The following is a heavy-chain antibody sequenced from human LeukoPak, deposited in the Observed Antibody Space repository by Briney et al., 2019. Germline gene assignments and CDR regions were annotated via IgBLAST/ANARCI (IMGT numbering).Heavy chain of an antibody. CDR3: ARDILTGSPFDP. CDR1: SDSMSSGSYY. D-gene: IGHD3-9*01. V-gene: IGHV4-61*02. CDR2: IYTSGST. Sequence: TLSLTXTVSSDSMSSGSYYWSWVQQPAGKGLEWIGRIYTSGSTNYNPSLKSRVTMSVDTPKNQFSLKLSSVTAADTAVYYCARDILTGSPFDPWGQGTLVTVSS. J-gene: IGHJ5*02.